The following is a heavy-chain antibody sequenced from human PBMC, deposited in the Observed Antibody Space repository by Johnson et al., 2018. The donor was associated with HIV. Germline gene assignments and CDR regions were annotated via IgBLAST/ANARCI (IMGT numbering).Heavy chain of an antibody. CDR1: GFRFSTYA. J-gene: IGHJ3*02. CDR3: AKDLPRIRIPTKDDAFDI. D-gene: IGHD1-26*01. CDR2: ISDDGSKI. V-gene: IGHV3-30*04. Sequence: QMLLVESGGGVVQPGRSLRLSCAASGFRFSTYALHWVRQTPGKGLEWVALISDDGSKIYHADSVKGRFTISRDNSKNKLYLQMNSLRAEDTSVYYCAKDLPRIRIPTKDDAFDIWGQGTMVTVSS.